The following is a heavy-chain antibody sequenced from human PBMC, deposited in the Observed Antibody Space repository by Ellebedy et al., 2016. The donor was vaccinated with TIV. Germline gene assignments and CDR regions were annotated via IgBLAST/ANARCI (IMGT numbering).Heavy chain of an antibody. CDR2: ISVYNGNT. V-gene: IGHV1-18*01. J-gene: IGHJ4*02. CDR1: GYTFTSYG. Sequence: ASVKVSXXASGYTFTSYGISWVRQAPGQGLEWMGWISVYNGNTNYAQKLQGRVTMTTDTSKSTAYMELSSLRSEDTAVYYCASGCGADCYSDYWGQGTLVTVSS. D-gene: IGHD2-21*02. CDR3: ASGCGADCYSDY.